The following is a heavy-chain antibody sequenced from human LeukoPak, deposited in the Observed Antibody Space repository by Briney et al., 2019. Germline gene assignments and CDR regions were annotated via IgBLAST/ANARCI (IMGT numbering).Heavy chain of an antibody. CDR3: ARDLPYSGSYSYFDY. J-gene: IGHJ4*02. Sequence: GGSLRLSCAASGFPFSEYWMTWVRQAPGKGLEWVANIKQDGSEKYYVDSVKGRFTISRDNAKNVLYLQMNSLRVEDTAVYYCARDLPYSGSYSYFDYWGQGTLVTVSS. CDR1: GFPFSEYW. CDR2: IKQDGSEK. V-gene: IGHV3-7*01. D-gene: IGHD1-26*01.